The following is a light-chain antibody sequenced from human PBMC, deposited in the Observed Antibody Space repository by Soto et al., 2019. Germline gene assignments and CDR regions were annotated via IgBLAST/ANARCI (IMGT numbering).Light chain of an antibody. V-gene: IGKV3-20*01. CDR1: QSVSSNY. Sequence: PGERATLSCRASQSVSSNYLAWYQQKRGQAPRLLIYGASSRATGIPTRFSGSGSGTDFTLTISRLEPEDFAVYYCQQYDISPRTFGQGTKVEI. J-gene: IGKJ1*01. CDR2: GAS. CDR3: QQYDISPRT.